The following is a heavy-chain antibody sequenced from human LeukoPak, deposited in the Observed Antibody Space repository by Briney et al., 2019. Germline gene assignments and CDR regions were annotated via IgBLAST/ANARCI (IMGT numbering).Heavy chain of an antibody. Sequence: GGSLRLSCAASGFTFSNYWMSWVRQAPGKRLEWVANIKVDGSAKYYVDSVKGRFTISRDNAKNSLFLQMNSLRAEDTAVYYCTRDRLDCWGQGTLVTVSS. V-gene: IGHV3-7*01. CDR3: TRDRLDC. CDR1: GFTFSNYW. CDR2: IKVDGSAK. J-gene: IGHJ4*02.